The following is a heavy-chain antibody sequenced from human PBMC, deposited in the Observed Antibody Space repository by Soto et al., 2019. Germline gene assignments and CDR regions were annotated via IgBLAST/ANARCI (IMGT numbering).Heavy chain of an antibody. J-gene: IGHJ6*02. D-gene: IGHD3-10*01. V-gene: IGHV4-38-2*02. CDR1: GYSISGGYY. Sequence: PSETLSLTCAGSGYSISGGYYWGWIRQPPGKGLEWIGSIYHSGSTYYNPSLKSRVTISVDTSKNQFSLKLSSVTAADTAVYYCAXDGKELLWFGDKGGMDVWGQGTTVTVSS. CDR3: AXDGKELLWFGDKGGMDV. CDR2: IYHSGST.